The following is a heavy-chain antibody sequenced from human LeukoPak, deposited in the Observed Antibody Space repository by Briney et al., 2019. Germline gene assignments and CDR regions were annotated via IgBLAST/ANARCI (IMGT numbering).Heavy chain of an antibody. CDR2: INPYSGGT. D-gene: IGHD1-7*01. CDR3: ARDRTLNSDAFDT. CDR1: GYTFIGYY. J-gene: IGHJ3*02. Sequence: ASVKVSCKASGYTFIGYYIHWVRQAPGQGLEWMGWINPYSGGTNYAQTFQGRVTMTRDTSISTAYMELIALTSDATAVYYCARDRTLNSDAFDTWGQGTMVTVSS. V-gene: IGHV1-2*02.